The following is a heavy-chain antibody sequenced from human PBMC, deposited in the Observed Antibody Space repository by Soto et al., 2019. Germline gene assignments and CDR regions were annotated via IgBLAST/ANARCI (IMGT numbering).Heavy chain of an antibody. CDR1: GFAFSEAW. CDR3: TTGSVEGV. D-gene: IGHD2-15*01. J-gene: IGHJ6*02. V-gene: IGHV3-15*07. CDR2: IKTNSEGGTT. Sequence: GGSLRLSCAASGFAFSEAWMNWVRQAPGKGLEWVGRIKTNSEGGTTDYAAPVQGRYTLSRDDSRNTLSLQMNSLKTDDTAVYYCTTGSVEGVWGQGATVTVSS.